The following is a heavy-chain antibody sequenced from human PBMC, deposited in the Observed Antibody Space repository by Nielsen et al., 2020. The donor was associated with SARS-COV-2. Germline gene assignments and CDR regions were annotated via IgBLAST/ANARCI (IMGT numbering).Heavy chain of an antibody. J-gene: IGHJ4*02. V-gene: IGHV3-74*01. D-gene: IGHD3-10*01. CDR1: GFTFSRYW. CDR3: ARVDFASGFQLDY. Sequence: GGSLRLSCAASGFTFSRYWIHWVRQAPGKGLVWVSRINNDGCDTIYADSVKGRFSISRDDAKNTVYLQMNSLRVDDTAVYYCARVDFASGFQLDYWGPGTLVTVSS. CDR2: INNDGCDT.